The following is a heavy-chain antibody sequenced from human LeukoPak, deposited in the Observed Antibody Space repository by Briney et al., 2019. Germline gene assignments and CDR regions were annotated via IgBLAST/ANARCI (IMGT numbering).Heavy chain of an antibody. J-gene: IGHJ3*02. CDR1: GYTFTSYD. CDR3: ASLDYDSSGYGAFDI. D-gene: IGHD3-22*01. Sequence: GASVKVSCKASGYTFTSYDINWVRQATGQGLEWMGWMNPNSGNTGYAQKFQGRVTITRNTSISTAYMELSSLRSDDTAVYYCASLDYDSSGYGAFDIWGQGTMVTVSS. V-gene: IGHV1-8*03. CDR2: MNPNSGNT.